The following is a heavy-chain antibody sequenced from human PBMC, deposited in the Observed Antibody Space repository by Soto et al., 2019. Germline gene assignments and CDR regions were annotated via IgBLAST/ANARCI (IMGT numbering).Heavy chain of an antibody. Sequence: GASVKVSCKASGGTFSSYAISWVRPAPGQGLEWMGGIIPIFGTANYAQKFQGRVTITADKSTSTAYMELSSLRSEDTAVYYCASRPDRGVDYWGQGTLVTVSS. D-gene: IGHD3-10*01. J-gene: IGHJ4*02. V-gene: IGHV1-69*06. CDR2: IIPIFGTA. CDR1: GGTFSSYA. CDR3: ASRPDRGVDY.